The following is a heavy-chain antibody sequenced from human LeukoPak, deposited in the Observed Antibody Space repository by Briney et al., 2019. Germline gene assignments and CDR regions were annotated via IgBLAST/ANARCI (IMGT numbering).Heavy chain of an antibody. CDR2: INPNSGGT. D-gene: IGHD3-9*01. V-gene: IGHV1-2*06. Sequence: ASVKVSCKASGYTFTGYYMHWVRQAPGQGLEWMGRINPNSGGTNYAQKFQGRVTMTRDTSISTAYMELSRLRSDDTAVYYCAKVNLRYFDWLLSGDWGQGTLVTVSS. CDR3: AKVNLRYFDWLLSGD. J-gene: IGHJ4*02. CDR1: GYTFTGYY.